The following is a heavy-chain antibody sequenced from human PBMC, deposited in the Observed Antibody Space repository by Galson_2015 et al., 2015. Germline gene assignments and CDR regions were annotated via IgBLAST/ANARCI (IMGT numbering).Heavy chain of an antibody. CDR1: GYTFTGYY. V-gene: IGHV1-2*04. CDR3: ARDPYYDSSGYYGGTAFDI. J-gene: IGHJ3*02. D-gene: IGHD3-22*01. CDR2: INPNSGGT. Sequence: SVKVSCKASGYTFTGYYMHWVRQAPGQGLEWMGWINPNSGGTNYAQKFQGWVTMTRDTSISTAYMELSRLRSDDTAVYYCARDPYYDSSGYYGGTAFDIWGQGTMVTVSS.